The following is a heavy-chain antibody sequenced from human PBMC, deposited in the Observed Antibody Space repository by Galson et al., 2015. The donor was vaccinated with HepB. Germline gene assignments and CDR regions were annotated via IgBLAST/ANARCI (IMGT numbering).Heavy chain of an antibody. V-gene: IGHV3-69-1*01. CDR2: ISGGST. CDR1: GFTFSDYS. CDR3: ARFSRFRCSRTSCYFDF. D-gene: IGHD2-2*01. J-gene: IGHJ4*02. Sequence: SLRLSCAASGFTFSDYSMTWFRQAPGKGLEWVSSISGGSTYYADSAKDRFTISRDNARSSLYLQMNNLRVDDTAVYYCARFSRFRCSRTSCYFDFWGQGTLVTVSS.